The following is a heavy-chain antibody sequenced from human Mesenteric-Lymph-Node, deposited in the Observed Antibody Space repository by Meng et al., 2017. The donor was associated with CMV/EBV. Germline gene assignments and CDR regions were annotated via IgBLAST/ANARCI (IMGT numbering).Heavy chain of an antibody. D-gene: IGHD7-27*01. J-gene: IGHJ4*02. V-gene: IGHV2-5*02. CDR2: IYWDDDK. Sequence: FSGFSLSSSGVGVGWIRQPPGKALEWLALIYWDDDKRYSPSLKSRLTVTKDTSKNQVVLTMTNMDPVDTATYYCAHTNWGSLVFDYWGQGTLVTVSS. CDR1: GFSLSSSGVG. CDR3: AHTNWGSLVFDY.